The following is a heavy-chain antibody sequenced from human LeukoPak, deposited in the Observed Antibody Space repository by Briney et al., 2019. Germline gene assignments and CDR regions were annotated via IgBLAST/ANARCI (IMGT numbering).Heavy chain of an antibody. CDR1: GFTFSSYS. CDR2: ISSSSSYI. V-gene: IGHV3-21*01. J-gene: IGHJ3*02. CDR3: ARDHKGPDAFDI. Sequence: GGSLRLFCAASGFTFSSYSMNWARQAPGKGLEGVSSISSSSSYIYYADSVKGRFTISRDNAKNSLYLQMNSLRAEDTAVYYCARDHKGPDAFDIWGQGTMVTVSS.